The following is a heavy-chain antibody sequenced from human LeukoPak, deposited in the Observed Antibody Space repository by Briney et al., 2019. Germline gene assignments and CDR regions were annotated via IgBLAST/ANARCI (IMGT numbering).Heavy chain of an antibody. Sequence: SETLSLTCAVYGGSFSGNYWIWIRQPPGKGLEWIGESNHSGNTNYNPSLKSRVTISVDTSKNQISLKLSSVTAADTAVYYCARKAVGPTSNYFDYWGQXTLVTVSS. J-gene: IGHJ4*02. CDR2: SNHSGNT. D-gene: IGHD1-26*01. CDR1: GGSFSGNY. CDR3: ARKAVGPTSNYFDY. V-gene: IGHV4-34*01.